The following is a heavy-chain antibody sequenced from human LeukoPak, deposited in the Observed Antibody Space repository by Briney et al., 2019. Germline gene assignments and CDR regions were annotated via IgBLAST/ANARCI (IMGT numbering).Heavy chain of an antibody. CDR2: ISGRGGTT. CDR1: GFTFSSYA. D-gene: IGHD1-26*01. CDR3: AKNIVGALRGGAFDI. Sequence: GGSLRLSCAVSGFTFSSYALTWVRQAPGKGLEWVSAISGRGGTTYYADSVKGRFTISRDNFKNTLYLQMNSLRAEDTAVYYCAKNIVGALRGGAFDIWGQGTMVTVSS. J-gene: IGHJ3*02. V-gene: IGHV3-23*01.